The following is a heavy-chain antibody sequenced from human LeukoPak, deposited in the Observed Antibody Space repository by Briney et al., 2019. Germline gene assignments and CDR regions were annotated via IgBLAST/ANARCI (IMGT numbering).Heavy chain of an antibody. CDR3: AKDHGTVTTFVPWFDP. CDR1: GFTFSSYA. CDR2: ISGSGGST. V-gene: IGHV3-23*01. D-gene: IGHD4-17*01. Sequence: GGSLRLSCAASGFTFSSYAMSWVRQAPGKGLEWVSGISGSGGSTYYADSVKGRFIISRDNSKNTLYLQMNSLRAEDTAVYYCAKDHGTVTTFVPWFDPWGQGTLVTVSS. J-gene: IGHJ5*02.